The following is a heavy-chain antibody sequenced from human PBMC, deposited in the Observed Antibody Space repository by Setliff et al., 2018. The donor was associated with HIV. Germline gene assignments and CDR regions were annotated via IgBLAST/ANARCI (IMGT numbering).Heavy chain of an antibody. Sequence: SVKVSCKASRFTFTSAAVQWVRQARGQRPEWIGWIVVGSGNTKYAQRFQEIVTITRDMSTRTAYMELSSLRSEDTAVYYCAVDLGDYYYDTTDYYYGGGLGYWGQGTLVTVSS. J-gene: IGHJ4*02. CDR3: AVDLGDYYYDTTDYYYGGGLGY. V-gene: IGHV1-58*01. D-gene: IGHD3-22*01. CDR1: RFTFTSAA. CDR2: IVVGSGNT.